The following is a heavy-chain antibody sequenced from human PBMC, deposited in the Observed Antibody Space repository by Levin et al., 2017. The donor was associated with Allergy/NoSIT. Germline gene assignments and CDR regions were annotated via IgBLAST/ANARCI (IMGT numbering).Heavy chain of an antibody. Sequence: GGSLRLSCAGSGFTFSDHYMDWVRQAPGKGLEWVGRTRNNVNSYTTEYAASVKGRFTISRDDSSLYLQMNNLKAEDTAVYYCATASCSGGDCYNYYYYAMDVWGQGTTVTVSS. CDR1: GFTFSDHY. J-gene: IGHJ6*02. CDR3: ATASCSGGDCYNYYYYAMDV. D-gene: IGHD2-15*01. CDR2: TRNNVNSYTT. V-gene: IGHV3-72*01.